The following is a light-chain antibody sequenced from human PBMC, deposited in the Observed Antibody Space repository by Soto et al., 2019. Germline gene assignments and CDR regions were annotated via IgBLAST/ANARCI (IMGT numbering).Light chain of an antibody. Sequence: EVVVTQSPDTLSLSPGETATLSCRASQSVSSSVAWYHQKPGQAPTLLIYGVSARAPGVPARFSGAGSGTEFTLTIRSLQSADFGVYYCQQYATWPRTFGQGTK. CDR3: QQYATWPRT. V-gene: IGKV3-15*01. CDR1: QSVSSS. CDR2: GVS. J-gene: IGKJ2*01.